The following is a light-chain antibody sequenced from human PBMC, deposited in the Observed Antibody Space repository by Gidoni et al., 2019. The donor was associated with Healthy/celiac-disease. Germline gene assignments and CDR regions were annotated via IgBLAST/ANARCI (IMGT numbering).Light chain of an antibody. J-gene: IGKJ4*02. V-gene: IGKV3-20*01. Sequence: DIVLTQSPGTLSVSPGERATLSCTASQSVISSYLGWYQQKPDQPPRLLIYGATSWATVIPDRFSGSGSGTYFTITISRLEPEDFAVYYWQQYGSSPTFGRGTKVEIK. CDR2: GAT. CDR3: QQYGSSPT. CDR1: QSVISSY.